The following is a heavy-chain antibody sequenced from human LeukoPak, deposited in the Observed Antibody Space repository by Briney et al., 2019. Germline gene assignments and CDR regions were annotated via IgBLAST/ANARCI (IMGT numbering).Heavy chain of an antibody. CDR1: GGSFSGYY. CDR2: INHSGST. D-gene: IGHD2-2*01. J-gene: IGHJ5*02. V-gene: IGHV4-34*01. CDR3: ARGQRIINWFDP. Sequence: SETLSLTCAVYGGSFSGYYWSWIRQPPGKGLEWIGEINHSGSTNYNPSLKSRVTISVDTSKNQFSLKLSSVTAADTAVYYCARGQRIINWFDPWGQGTLVTVSS.